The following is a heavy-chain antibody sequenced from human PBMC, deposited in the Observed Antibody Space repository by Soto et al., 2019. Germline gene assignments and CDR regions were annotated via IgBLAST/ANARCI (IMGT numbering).Heavy chain of an antibody. CDR1: GGSISSGGYY. D-gene: IGHD2-15*01. CDR2: IYYSGST. V-gene: IGHV4-31*03. Sequence: SETLSLTCTVSGGSISSGGYYWSWIRQHPGKGPEWIGYIYYSGSTYYNPSLKSRVTISVDTSKNQFSLKLSSVTAADTAVYYCARGGGYCSGGSCYSRGAPYYYGMDVWGQGTTVTVSS. J-gene: IGHJ6*02. CDR3: ARGGGYCSGGSCYSRGAPYYYGMDV.